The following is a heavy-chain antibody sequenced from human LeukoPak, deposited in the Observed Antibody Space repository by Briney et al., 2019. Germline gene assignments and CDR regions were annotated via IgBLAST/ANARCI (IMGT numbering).Heavy chain of an antibody. V-gene: IGHV3-30*02. CDR2: IENDGSNK. CDR1: GFIFSNYG. D-gene: IGHD6-6*01. CDR3: AKDPARGQLGIFDY. Sequence: GGSLRLSCAASGFIFSNYGMCWVRQAPGKGLEWVTFIENDGSNKYYADSVRVRFTISRDNSRNTLYMQMNSLRVEDTAVYYCAKDPARGQLGIFDYWGQGVLVTVSS. J-gene: IGHJ4*02.